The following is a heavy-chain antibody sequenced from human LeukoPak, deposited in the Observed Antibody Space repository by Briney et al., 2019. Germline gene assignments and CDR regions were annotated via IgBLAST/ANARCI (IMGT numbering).Heavy chain of an antibody. Sequence: HPGGSLRLSCLTSGFTLSTNAMSWVRQAPGKGLEWISGISGSGASTYYADSVKGRFTISRDNSKNTLYLQMNSLRAEDTAVYYCAKDPSLLLWFGDLDYWGQGTLVTVSS. D-gene: IGHD3-10*01. J-gene: IGHJ4*02. CDR2: ISGSGAST. CDR3: AKDPSLLLWFGDLDY. CDR1: GFTLSTNA. V-gene: IGHV3-23*01.